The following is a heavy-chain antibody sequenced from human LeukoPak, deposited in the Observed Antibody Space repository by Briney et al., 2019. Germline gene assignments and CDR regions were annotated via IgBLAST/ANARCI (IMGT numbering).Heavy chain of an antibody. D-gene: IGHD1-26*01. J-gene: IGHJ4*02. CDR1: GYTFTDYY. V-gene: IGHV1-2*02. CDR2: INAKNGGT. CDR3: ARVTSGTYHY. Sequence: GASVKVSCKASGYTFTDYYLHWVRQAPGQGLEWMGWINAKNGGTEYAQKFQGRVTLTRDTSISTAYMVLTSLRYDDTAVYYCARVTSGTYHYWGQETLVTISS.